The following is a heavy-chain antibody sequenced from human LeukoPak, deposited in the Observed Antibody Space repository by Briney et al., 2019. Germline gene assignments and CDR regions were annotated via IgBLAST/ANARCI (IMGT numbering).Heavy chain of an antibody. J-gene: IGHJ4*02. V-gene: IGHV3-49*03. D-gene: IGHD2-2*01. CDR3: TRGLIERYCSSTSRSKPLYYFDY. CDR1: GFTFGDYA. CDR2: IRSKAYGGTT. Sequence: PGGSLRLSCTASGFTFGDYAMSWFRQAPGKGLEWVGFIRSKAYGGTTEYAASVKGRFTISRDDSKSIAYLQMNSLKTEDTAVYYCTRGLIERYCSSTSRSKPLYYFDYWGQGTLVTVSS.